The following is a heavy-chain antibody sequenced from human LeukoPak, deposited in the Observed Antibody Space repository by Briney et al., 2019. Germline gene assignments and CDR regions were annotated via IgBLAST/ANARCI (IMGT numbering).Heavy chain of an antibody. D-gene: IGHD6-13*01. V-gene: IGHV1-46*01. CDR2: INPSGGST. J-gene: IGHJ3*02. CDR1: GYTFTSYY. Sequence: ASVKVSCKASGYTFTSYYMHWVRQAPGQGLEWMGIINPSGGSTSYAQKFQGRVTMTRDMSTSTVYMELRSLRSDDTAVYYCARDRDSSSWSPSYAFDIWGQGTMVTVSS. CDR3: ARDRDSSSWSPSYAFDI.